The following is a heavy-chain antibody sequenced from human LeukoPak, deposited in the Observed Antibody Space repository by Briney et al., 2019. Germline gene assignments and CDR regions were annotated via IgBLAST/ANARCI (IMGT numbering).Heavy chain of an antibody. CDR1: GYSISSGYY. V-gene: IGHV4-38-2*02. Sequence: KSSETLSLTCTVSGYSISSGYYWGWIRQPPGKGLEWIGSIYHSGSTYYNPSLKSRVTISVDTSKNQFSLKLSSVTAADTAVYYCARGSSVISWLDCWGQGTLVTVSS. CDR3: ARGSSVISWLDC. CDR2: IYHSGST. D-gene: IGHD6-13*01. J-gene: IGHJ4*02.